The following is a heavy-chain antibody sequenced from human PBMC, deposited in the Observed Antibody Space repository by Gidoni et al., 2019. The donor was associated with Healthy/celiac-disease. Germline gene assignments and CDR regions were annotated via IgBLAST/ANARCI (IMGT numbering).Heavy chain of an antibody. Sequence: LQESGPGLVKPSQTLSLTCAVSGGSISGGGYSWSWIRQPPGKGLEWIGYIYYSGSTYYNPSLKSRVTISVDTSKNQFSLKLSSVTAADTAVYYCARGDLYSGSYYFDYWGQGTLVTVSS. V-gene: IGHV4-30-4*07. J-gene: IGHJ4*02. CDR3: ARGDLYSGSYYFDY. D-gene: IGHD1-26*01. CDR1: GGSISGGGYS. CDR2: IYYSGST.